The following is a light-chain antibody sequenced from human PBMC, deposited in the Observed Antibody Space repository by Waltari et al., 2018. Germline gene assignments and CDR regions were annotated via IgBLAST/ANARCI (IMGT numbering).Light chain of an antibody. CDR3: CSYAGGSTYV. CDR2: EGS. Sequence: QSALTQPASVSGSPGQSTTIPCTGTSSDVGCYNLVSWYQQHPGKAPKLMIYEGSKRPSGVSNRFSGSKSGNTASLTISGLQAEDEADYYCCSYAGGSTYVFGTGTKVTVL. CDR1: SSDVGCYNL. V-gene: IGLV2-23*01. J-gene: IGLJ1*01.